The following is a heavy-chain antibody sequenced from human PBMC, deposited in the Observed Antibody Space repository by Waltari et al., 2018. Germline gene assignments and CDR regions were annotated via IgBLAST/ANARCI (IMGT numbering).Heavy chain of an antibody. V-gene: IGHV7-4-1*02. CDR3: ARDAYYYGSIHALDF. Sequence: QVQLVQSGSELKSPGASVRLSCKASGYTFTTYKNNWLRQVPGQGLEWMGWIYTNTGNPTYAQGFTGRFVFSLDTSVSTAYLEISSLRPDDTAVYYCARDAYYYGSIHALDFWGQGTMVSVSS. D-gene: IGHD3-10*01. CDR1: GYTFTTYK. CDR2: IYTNTGNP. J-gene: IGHJ3*01.